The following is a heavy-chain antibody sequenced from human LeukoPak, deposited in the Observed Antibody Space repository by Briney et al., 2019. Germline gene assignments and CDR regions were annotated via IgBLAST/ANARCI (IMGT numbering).Heavy chain of an antibody. J-gene: IGHJ4*02. Sequence: PSETLSLTCTVSGGSISSYYWSWIRQPPGKGLEWIGYFYYSGSTNYSPSLYRRVTISVDTSKNQFSLKLSSVTAADTAVYYCARGTQNYPLDYWGQGTLVTVSS. CDR2: FYYSGST. V-gene: IGHV4-59*12. D-gene: IGHD1-1*01. CDR3: ARGTQNYPLDY. CDR1: GGSISSYY.